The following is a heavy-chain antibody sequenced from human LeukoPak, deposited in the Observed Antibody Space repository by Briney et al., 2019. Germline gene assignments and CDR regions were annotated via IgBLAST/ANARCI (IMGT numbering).Heavy chain of an antibody. CDR3: ARLVLATIDY. J-gene: IGHJ4*02. D-gene: IGHD2-15*01. CDR1: GFTFTASW. Sequence: GGSLRLSCAASGFTFTASWMSWVRQAPGKGLEWVANIKEDGSDKNYVDSVKGRFTISRDNAKNSLYLQMNSLRAEDTAVYYCARLVLATIDYWGQGTLVTVSS. CDR2: IKEDGSDK. V-gene: IGHV3-7*01.